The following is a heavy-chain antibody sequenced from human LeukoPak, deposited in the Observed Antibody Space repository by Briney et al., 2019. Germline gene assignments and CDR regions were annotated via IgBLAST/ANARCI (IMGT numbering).Heavy chain of an antibody. Sequence: GASVKVSCKASGYTFTSYDINWVRQATGQGLEWVGWMNPNSGNTGYAQKFQGRVTMTRNTSISTAYMELSSLRSEDTAVYYRARAHYSGYDEPFDYWGQGTLVTVSS. CDR1: GYTFTSYD. CDR2: MNPNSGNT. CDR3: ARAHYSGYDEPFDY. V-gene: IGHV1-8*01. J-gene: IGHJ4*02. D-gene: IGHD5-12*01.